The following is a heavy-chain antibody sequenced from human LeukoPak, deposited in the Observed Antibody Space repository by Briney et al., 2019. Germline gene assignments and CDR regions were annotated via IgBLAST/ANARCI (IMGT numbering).Heavy chain of an antibody. D-gene: IGHD3-3*01. CDR3: ERGVVTFDY. Sequence: LSLTXXXSGDSXSSNSAAWNWIRQSPSRGLEWLGRTYYRSKWYNDYAVSVKSRITINPDTSKNQFSLQLNSVTPEDTAVYYCERGVVTFDYWGQGTLVTVSS. CDR1: GDSXSSNSAA. J-gene: IGHJ4*02. CDR2: TYYRSKWYN. V-gene: IGHV6-1*01.